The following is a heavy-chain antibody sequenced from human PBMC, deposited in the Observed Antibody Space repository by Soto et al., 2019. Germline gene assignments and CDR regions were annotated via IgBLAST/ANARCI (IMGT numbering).Heavy chain of an antibody. Sequence: PGGSLRLSCEASGFAFNIYTMTWVRQAPGKGPEWVSSLNSNSVMITYADSVKGRFTISRDNSKNTLFLQMNNLKAEDTAIYYCAPRSQTGFMEFWGQGTLVTVSS. CDR3: APRSQTGFMEF. CDR2: LNSNSVMI. V-gene: IGHV3-23*01. D-gene: IGHD1-1*01. J-gene: IGHJ4*02. CDR1: GFAFNIYT.